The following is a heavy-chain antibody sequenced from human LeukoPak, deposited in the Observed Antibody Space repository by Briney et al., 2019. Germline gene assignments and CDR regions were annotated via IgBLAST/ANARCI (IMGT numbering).Heavy chain of an antibody. D-gene: IGHD4-23*01. CDR1: GYSFTSYW. J-gene: IGHJ4*02. CDR2: IYPGDSDT. V-gene: IGHV5-51*01. Sequence: GESLKISCKGSGYSFTSYWIGWVRQMPGKGLEWMEIIYPGDSDTRYSPSFQGQVTISADKSISTAYLQWSSLKASDTAMYYCARFGSSSNDYGGGLVLYWGQGTLVTVSS. CDR3: ARFGSSSNDYGGGLVLY.